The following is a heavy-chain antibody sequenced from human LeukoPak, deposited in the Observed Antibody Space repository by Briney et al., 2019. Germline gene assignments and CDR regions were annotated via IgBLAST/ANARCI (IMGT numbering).Heavy chain of an antibody. CDR2: IYASGST. Sequence: PSETLSLTCTVSGGSISSGGYYWSWIRQPAGKGLEWIGRIYASGSTNYNPSLKGRVTMSVDTSKNQFSLQLRSVTAADTAVYYCARGRGSSWYYFDYWGQGTLVTVSS. V-gene: IGHV4-61*02. D-gene: IGHD6-13*01. J-gene: IGHJ4*02. CDR3: ARGRGSSWYYFDY. CDR1: GGSISSGGYY.